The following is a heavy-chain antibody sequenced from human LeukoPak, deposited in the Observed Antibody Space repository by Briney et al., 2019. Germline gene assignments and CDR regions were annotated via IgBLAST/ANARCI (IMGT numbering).Heavy chain of an antibody. CDR3: ARVSTSWYQDWYFDL. Sequence: GGSLRLSCAASGFTFSRYSMNWVRQAPGKGLEWVSSISSSSRYIFYADSMKGRFTISRDNAKNSLYLQMNSLRAEDTAVYYCARVSTSWYQDWYFDLWGRGTLVTVSS. D-gene: IGHD6-13*01. CDR2: ISSSSRYI. CDR1: GFTFSRYS. J-gene: IGHJ2*01. V-gene: IGHV3-21*04.